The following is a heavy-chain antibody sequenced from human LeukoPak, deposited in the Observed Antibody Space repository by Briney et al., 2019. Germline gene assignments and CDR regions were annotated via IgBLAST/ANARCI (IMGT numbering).Heavy chain of an antibody. V-gene: IGHV3-74*01. Sequence: GGSLRLSCAASGFTFSSYWMHRVRQAPGKGLVWVSRINGDGSSTSDADSVKGRFTISRDNAKNTLYLQMNSLSAEDTAVYYCARGYSSPYRIDYWGQGTLVTVSS. J-gene: IGHJ4*02. CDR2: INGDGSST. D-gene: IGHD6-6*01. CDR3: ARGYSSPYRIDY. CDR1: GFTFSSYW.